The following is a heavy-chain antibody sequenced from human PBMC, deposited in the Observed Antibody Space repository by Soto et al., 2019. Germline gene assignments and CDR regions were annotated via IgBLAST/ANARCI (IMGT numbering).Heavy chain of an antibody. CDR2: INPNSGGT. CDR1: GYTFTGYY. V-gene: IGHV1-2*04. CDR3: ASSVGYCSGGSCYTFAY. J-gene: IGHJ4*02. D-gene: IGHD2-15*01. Sequence: GASVKVSCKASGYTFTGYYMHWVRQAPGQGLEWMGWINPNSGGTNYAQKFQGWVTMTRDTSISTAYMELSRLRSDDTAVYYCASSVGYCSGGSCYTFAYWGQGTLVTVSS.